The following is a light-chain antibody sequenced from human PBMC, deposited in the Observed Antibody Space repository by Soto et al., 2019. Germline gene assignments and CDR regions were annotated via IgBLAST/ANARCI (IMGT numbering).Light chain of an antibody. V-gene: IGKV3-15*01. CDR1: QSVNSN. CDR3: QQYNNWPLT. J-gene: IGKJ1*01. Sequence: EIVMTQSPAALSVYPGERATLSCRASQSVNSNLAWYQQKPGQAPRLLIYGASTRATGIPARFSGSGSGTEFTLTISSLQSEDFAVYYCQQYNNWPLTFGQGTKVDIK. CDR2: GAS.